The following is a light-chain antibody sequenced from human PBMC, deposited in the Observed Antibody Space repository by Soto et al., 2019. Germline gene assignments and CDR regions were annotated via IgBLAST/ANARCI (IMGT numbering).Light chain of an antibody. Sequence: DSQMTQSPSTLSASIGDRVTITCRASQTISTYLNWYQQKLGKAPTLLIYAASSLQSGVPSRFSGGGSGTDFTLTISSLQPEDFATYFCQQCYSSPRTFGQGTKVDIK. J-gene: IGKJ1*01. CDR2: AAS. CDR3: QQCYSSPRT. V-gene: IGKV1-39*01. CDR1: QTISTY.